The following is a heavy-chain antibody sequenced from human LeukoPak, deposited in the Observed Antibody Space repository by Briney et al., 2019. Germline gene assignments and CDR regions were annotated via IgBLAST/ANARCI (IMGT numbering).Heavy chain of an antibody. CDR1: GGSISSSSYY. J-gene: IGHJ5*02. D-gene: IGHD5-24*01. Sequence: PSETLSLTCTVSGGSISSSSYYWGWIRQPPGKGLEWIGSIYYSGSTYYNPSLKSRVTMSVDTSKNQFSLKLSSVTAADTAVYYCARDRLGGNRRDGLTYADWFDPWGQGTLVTVSS. CDR2: IYYSGST. CDR3: ARDRLGGNRRDGLTYADWFDP. V-gene: IGHV4-39*07.